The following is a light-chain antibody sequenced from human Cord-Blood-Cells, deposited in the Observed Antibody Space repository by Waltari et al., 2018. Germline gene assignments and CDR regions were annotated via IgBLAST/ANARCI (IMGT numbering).Light chain of an antibody. CDR3: QQRSNWPLT. V-gene: IGKV3-11*01. J-gene: IGKJ4*01. Sequence: EIVLTQSPATLSLSPGERAPLPCRASKSVSRYLAWYQQKPGQAPRLLIDDASNRATGIPARFSGSGSGTDFTLTISSLEPEDFAVYYCQQRSNWPLTFGGGTKVEIK. CDR1: KSVSRY. CDR2: DAS.